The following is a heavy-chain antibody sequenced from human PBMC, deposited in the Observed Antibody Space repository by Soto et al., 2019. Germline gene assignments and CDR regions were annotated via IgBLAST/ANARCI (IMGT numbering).Heavy chain of an antibody. CDR1: GFTFRSYA. CDR2: ISGSGGST. CDR3: AKCRPTSGCLGMAAFEI. Sequence: GGSLRLSCAASGFTFRSYAMNWVRQAPGKGLEWVSTISGSGGSTYYADSVKGRFTISRDNSKNTLYVQMNSLRAEDTAIYYCAKCRPTSGCLGMAAFEIWGQGTVVTVSS. D-gene: IGHD6-19*01. V-gene: IGHV3-23*01. J-gene: IGHJ3*02.